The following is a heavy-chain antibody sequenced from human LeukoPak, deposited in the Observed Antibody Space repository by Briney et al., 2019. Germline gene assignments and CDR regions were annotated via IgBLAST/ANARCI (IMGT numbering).Heavy chain of an antibody. CDR1: GYTFTSYG. CDR3: ARDRYGDGFAHFDY. V-gene: IGHV1-2*02. CDR2: ITPSGGT. D-gene: IGHD5-24*01. J-gene: IGHJ4*02. Sequence: ASVKVSCKASGYTFTSYGISWVRQAPGRGLEWMGWITPSGGTNYPQKFQGRVAITRDTSITTAYMDLSRLTSDDTAVYYCARDRYGDGFAHFDYWGQGALVTVSS.